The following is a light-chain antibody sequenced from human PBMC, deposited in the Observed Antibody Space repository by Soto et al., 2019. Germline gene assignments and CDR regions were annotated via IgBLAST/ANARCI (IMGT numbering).Light chain of an antibody. V-gene: IGKV1-27*01. CDR1: QGISNY. CDR2: AAS. J-gene: IGKJ4*01. CDR3: QKYNSAPLVT. Sequence: DIQMTQSPSSLSASVGDRVTITRRASQGISNYLAWYQQKPGKVPKLLIYAASTLQSGVPSRFSGSGSGTDFTLTISSLQPEDVATYYCQKYNSAPLVTFGGGTKVDIK.